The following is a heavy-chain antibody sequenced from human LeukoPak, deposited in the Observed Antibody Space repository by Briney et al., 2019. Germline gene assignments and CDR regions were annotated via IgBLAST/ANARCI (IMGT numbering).Heavy chain of an antibody. D-gene: IGHD3-22*01. Sequence: GGSLRLSCDASGFTFSSYSMNWVRQAPGKGLEWVSLISSSSTYIYYADSVKGRFTISRDNAENSLYLQMNSLRAEDTAVYYCAKAFSPPYYYDSAGYLYIDSWGQGTLVTVSS. CDR3: AKAFSPPYYYDSAGYLYIDS. CDR1: GFTFSSYS. V-gene: IGHV3-21*01. CDR2: ISSSSTYI. J-gene: IGHJ4*02.